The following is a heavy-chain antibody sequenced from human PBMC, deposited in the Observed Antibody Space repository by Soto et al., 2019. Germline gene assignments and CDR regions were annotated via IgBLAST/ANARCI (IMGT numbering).Heavy chain of an antibody. D-gene: IGHD3-22*01. V-gene: IGHV1-69*08. J-gene: IGHJ5*02. CDR2: IIPIIGII. CDR1: GGTFSTYT. CDR3: AGDPDSPYNDSNASSYP. Sequence: QVQLVQSGAEVKKPGSSVKVSCKASGGTFSTYTITWVRQAPGQGLEWMGRIIPIIGIINYAQKFQGRVTISADKFTGTAYMELTGLRSDDTAVYYCAGDPDSPYNDSNASSYPWGQGTLVTVSS.